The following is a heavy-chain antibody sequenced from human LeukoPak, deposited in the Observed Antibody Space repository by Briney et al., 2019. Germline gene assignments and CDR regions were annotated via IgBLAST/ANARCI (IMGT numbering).Heavy chain of an antibody. CDR1: GYSSTDYW. V-gene: IGHV5-51*01. CDR3: ARRLGTTDVFDY. CDR2: IYPADSDT. Sequence: GASLKISCKASGYSSTDYWIGWVRQMPGKGLEWMGIIYPADSDTNYSPSFQGQVTISADKSISTAYLQWSSLKASDTAMYYCARRLGTTDVFDYWGQGTLVTVSS. D-gene: IGHD1-7*01. J-gene: IGHJ4*02.